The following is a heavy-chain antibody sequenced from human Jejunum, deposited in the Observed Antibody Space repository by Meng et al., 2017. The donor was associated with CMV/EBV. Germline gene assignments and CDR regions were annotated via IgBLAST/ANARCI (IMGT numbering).Heavy chain of an antibody. J-gene: IGHJ3*02. CDR2: ISGDGSVK. D-gene: IGHD2-2*01. V-gene: IGHV3-7*03. CDR1: SNYW. Sequence: SNYWMDWVRRAPGEGLQWVATISGDGSVKAYVDSVEGRFTISRDNSKNTLYLQMNSLRAEDTAVYYCANSVRNMDQLLIPPAFDSWGQGTMVTVSS. CDR3: ANSVRNMDQLLIPPAFDS.